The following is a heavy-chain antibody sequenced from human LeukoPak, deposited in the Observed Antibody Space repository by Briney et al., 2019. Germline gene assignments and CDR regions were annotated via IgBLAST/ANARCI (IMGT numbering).Heavy chain of an antibody. CDR2: INTNTGNP. D-gene: IGHD6-19*01. V-gene: IGHV7-4-1*02. J-gene: IGHJ4*02. CDR3: ARDPQWLVPDY. Sequence: ASVKVSCKASGYTLTSYAMNWVRQAPGQGLEWVGWINTNTGNPTYAQGFTGRFVFSLDTSVSTAYLQISSLKAEDTAVYYCARDPQWLVPDYWGQGTLVTVSS. CDR1: GYTLTSYA.